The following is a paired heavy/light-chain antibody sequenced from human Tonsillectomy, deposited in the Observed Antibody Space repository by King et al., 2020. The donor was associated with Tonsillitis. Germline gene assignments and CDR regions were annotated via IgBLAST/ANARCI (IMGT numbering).Heavy chain of an antibody. Sequence: QLQLQESGPGLVKPSETVSLTCTVSGGSISRSSFYWGWIRQPPGKGLEWIGSINFRGSTYYSPSLKSRVTMSVDTSKNQFSLNLNSVTAADTAVYYCARHSDLLGTNMGWFDPWGRGTLVTVSS. CDR2: INFRGST. CDR1: GGSISRSSFY. CDR3: ARHSDLLGTNMGWFDP. V-gene: IGHV4-39*01. D-gene: IGHD7-27*01. J-gene: IGHJ5*02.
Light chain of an antibody. Sequence: DIVMTQSPDSLAVSLGERATINCKSSQSVLYSSNNKNYLAWYQQKPGQTPKLLIYWASTRESGVPDRFSGSGSGTDFTLTISSLQAEDVAVYYCQQYYSTSYTFGQGTKLEIK. CDR1: QSVLYSSNNKNY. CDR3: QQYYSTSYT. CDR2: WAS. J-gene: IGKJ2*01. V-gene: IGKV4-1*01.